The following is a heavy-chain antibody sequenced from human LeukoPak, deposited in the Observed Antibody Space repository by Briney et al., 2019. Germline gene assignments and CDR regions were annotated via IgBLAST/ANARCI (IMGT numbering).Heavy chain of an antibody. Sequence: GGSLRLSCGVSGITLSNYGMSWVRQAPGKGLEWVAGLSGSAGGTNYADSVKGRFTISRDNSKSTLFLQMDRLRAEDTAVYFCAKRGVVVRVFLVGFHKEAYYFDSWGQGAQVTVSS. CDR3: AKRGVVVRVFLVGFHKEAYYFDS. CDR1: GITLSNYG. D-gene: IGHD3-16*02. J-gene: IGHJ4*02. V-gene: IGHV3-23*01. CDR2: LSGSAGGT.